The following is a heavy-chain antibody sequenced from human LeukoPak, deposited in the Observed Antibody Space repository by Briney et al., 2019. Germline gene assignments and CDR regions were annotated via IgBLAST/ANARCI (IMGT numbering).Heavy chain of an antibody. Sequence: GGSLRLSCAASGFTFSGYEMNWVRQAPGKGLEWVSYISSSGSTIYYADSVKGRFTISRDNAKNSLYLQMNSLRAEDTAVYYCAKRRGLELLYYYYMDVWGKGTTVTVSS. D-gene: IGHD1-7*01. CDR2: ISSSGSTI. V-gene: IGHV3-48*03. CDR1: GFTFSGYE. J-gene: IGHJ6*03. CDR3: AKRRGLELLYYYYMDV.